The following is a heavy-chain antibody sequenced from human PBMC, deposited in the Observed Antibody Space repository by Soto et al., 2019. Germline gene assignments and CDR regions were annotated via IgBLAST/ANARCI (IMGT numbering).Heavy chain of an antibody. V-gene: IGHV4-59*01. Sequence: SETLSLTCTVSGGAISSNYWSWIRQPPGKGLEWIGYMHYSGSANYNPSLKSRVTISVDTSRNQFSLKLSSVTAADTAVYYCARDLPMYYYDNNAFPLGYWGQGTLVTVSS. CDR1: GGAISSNY. D-gene: IGHD3-22*01. CDR3: ARDLPMYYYDNNAFPLGY. CDR2: MHYSGSA. J-gene: IGHJ4*02.